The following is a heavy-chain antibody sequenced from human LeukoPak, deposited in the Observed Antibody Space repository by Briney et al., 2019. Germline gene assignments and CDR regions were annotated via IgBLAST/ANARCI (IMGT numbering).Heavy chain of an antibody. D-gene: IGHD1-1*01. CDR2: IHGDGIST. J-gene: IGHJ4*02. Sequence: GGSLRLSCAASGFTFSTYLMHWVRQAPGKGLVWVSRIHGDGISTTYADSVKGRFTISRDNAKNTLYLQMNSLRAEDTAVYFCASGELDSLYYFDYWGQGTLVTVSS. V-gene: IGHV3-74*01. CDR1: GFTFSTYL. CDR3: ASGELDSLYYFDY.